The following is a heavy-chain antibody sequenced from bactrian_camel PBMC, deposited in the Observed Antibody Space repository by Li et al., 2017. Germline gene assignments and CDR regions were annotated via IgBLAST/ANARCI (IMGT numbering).Heavy chain of an antibody. CDR1: GYTDITGSDYYC. CDR3: AAQGGTWYSCLMAAYTY. Sequence: QVQLVESGGGSVQAGGSLRLSCAVSGYTDITGSDYYCMGWFRQVPGKEREGVVLAESGVNGDTDGQINYADSVKGRFTISQDNAKKRLYLQMNSLKPEDTAMYYCAAQGGTWYSCLMAAYTYWSQGTQVTVS. J-gene: IGHJ4*01. V-gene: IGHV3S6*01. CDR2: VNGDTDGQI. D-gene: IGHD6*01.